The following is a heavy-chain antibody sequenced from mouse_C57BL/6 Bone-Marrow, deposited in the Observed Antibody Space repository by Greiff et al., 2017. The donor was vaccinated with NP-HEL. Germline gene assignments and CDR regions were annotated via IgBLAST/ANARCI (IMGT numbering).Heavy chain of an antibody. Sequence: QVQLQQPGAELVKPGASVKLSCKASGYTFTSYWLQWVTQRPGQGLEWIGEIDPSDSYTNYNQTFKGKATLTVDPSSSTAYMRRSSLTSEDSAVYYGARVVTGRFAYWGQGTLVTVSA. V-gene: IGHV1-50*01. CDR1: GYTFTSYW. J-gene: IGHJ3*01. CDR3: ARVVTGRFAY. CDR2: IDPSDSYT. D-gene: IGHD2-12*01.